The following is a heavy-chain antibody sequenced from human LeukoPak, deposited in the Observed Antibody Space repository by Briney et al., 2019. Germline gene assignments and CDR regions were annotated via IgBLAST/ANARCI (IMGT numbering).Heavy chain of an antibody. V-gene: IGHV3-23*01. J-gene: IGHJ6*03. D-gene: IGHD2-2*01. CDR1: RFTVSSYA. Sequence: PGGSLRLSCAASRFTVSSYAMSWVRQAPGKGLEWVSGISGSGSRTYYADSVKGRVTISRDNSKKTLYLQMNSLRAEDTAVYYCAKGGDFVVLYMDVWGKGTTVTVSS. CDR2: ISGSGSRT. CDR3: AKGGDFVVLYMDV.